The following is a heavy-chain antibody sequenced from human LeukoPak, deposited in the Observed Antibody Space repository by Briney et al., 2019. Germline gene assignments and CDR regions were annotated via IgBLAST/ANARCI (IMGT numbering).Heavy chain of an antibody. CDR3: ARDVSYGSAPGY. D-gene: IGHD3-10*01. J-gene: IGHJ4*02. V-gene: IGHV3-7*01. CDR1: GFTFSSYS. CDR2: IKQDGSEK. Sequence: PGGSLRLSCAASGFTFSSYSMSWVRQAPGKGLEWVANIKQDGSEKYYVDSVKGRFTISRDNAKNSLYLQMNSLRAEDTAVYYCARDVSYGSAPGYWGQGTLVTVSS.